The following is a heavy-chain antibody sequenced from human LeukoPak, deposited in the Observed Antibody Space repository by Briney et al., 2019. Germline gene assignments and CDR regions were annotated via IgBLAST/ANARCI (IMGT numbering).Heavy chain of an antibody. CDR1: GFTVSSNY. Sequence: GGSLRLSCAASGFTVSSNYMSWVRQAPGKGLEWVSVIYSGGSTYYADSVKGRFTISRDNSKNTLYLQMNSLRAEDTAVYYCARARQQVSIAVVTATVPIGYWGQGSLVTVSS. J-gene: IGHJ4*02. D-gene: IGHD2-21*02. V-gene: IGHV3-53*01. CDR3: ARARQQVSIAVVTATVPIGY. CDR2: IYSGGST.